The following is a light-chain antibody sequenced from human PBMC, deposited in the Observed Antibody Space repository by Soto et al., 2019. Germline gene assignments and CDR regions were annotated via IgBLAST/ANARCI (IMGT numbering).Light chain of an antibody. J-gene: IGLJ2*01. Sequence: QSVLTQPPSVSGAPGQTVTISCAGSRSNIGAGFDVHWYQHFPGKVPQLAIYGNTNRPSGIPERCYASKSGNSASLTIAGLQAEDEADFYCQSYDNRLSGSVVFGGGTKVTVL. V-gene: IGLV1-40*01. CDR3: QSYDNRLSGSVV. CDR1: RSNIGAGFD. CDR2: GNT.